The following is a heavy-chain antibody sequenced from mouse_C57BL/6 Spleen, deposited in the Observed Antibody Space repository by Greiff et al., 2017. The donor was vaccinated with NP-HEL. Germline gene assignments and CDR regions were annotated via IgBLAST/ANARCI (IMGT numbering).Heavy chain of an antibody. Sequence: VQLQQSGPELVKPGASVKISCKASGYAFSSSWMNWVKQRPGKGLEWIGRIYPGDGDTNYNGKFTGKATLTADKSSSTAYMQLSSLTSEDSAVYFCARGDYYGSSYDFDYWGQGTTLTVSS. D-gene: IGHD1-1*01. CDR1: GYAFSSSW. CDR3: ARGDYYGSSYDFDY. J-gene: IGHJ2*01. CDR2: IYPGDGDT. V-gene: IGHV1-82*01.